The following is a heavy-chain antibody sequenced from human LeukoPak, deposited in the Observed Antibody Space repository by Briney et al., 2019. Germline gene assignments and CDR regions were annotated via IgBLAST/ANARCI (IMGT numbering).Heavy chain of an antibody. CDR1: GFTFISYS. V-gene: IGHV3-21*01. Sequence: PGGSLRLSCAASGFTFISYSMNWVRQAPGKGLEWVSSISSSSSYIYYADSVKGRFTISRDNAKNSLYLQMNSLRAEDTAVYYCARLYDSSGYYYYYYMDVWGKGTTVTVSS. CDR2: ISSSSSYI. D-gene: IGHD3-22*01. J-gene: IGHJ6*03. CDR3: ARLYDSSGYYYYYYMDV.